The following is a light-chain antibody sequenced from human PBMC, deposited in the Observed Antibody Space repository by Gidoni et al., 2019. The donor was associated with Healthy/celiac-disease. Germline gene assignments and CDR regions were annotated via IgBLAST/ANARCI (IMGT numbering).Light chain of an antibody. Sequence: IVLTQSPATLSLSPGEGATLSCRASQSVSSYLAWCQQKSGRAPRLLIDDASNRATGIPARFSGSGSGTDFTLTISSLKPEDVAVYYCQQRITCSGETKVEIK. CDR2: DAS. V-gene: IGKV3-11*01. J-gene: IGKJ4*01. CDR3: QQRIT. CDR1: QSVSSY.